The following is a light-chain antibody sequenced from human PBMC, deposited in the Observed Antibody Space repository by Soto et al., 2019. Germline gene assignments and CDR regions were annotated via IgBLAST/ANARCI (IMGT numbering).Light chain of an antibody. J-gene: IGKJ1*01. CDR1: QSISNW. CDR3: QHYINFSGT. CDR2: DAS. V-gene: IGKV1-5*01. Sequence: DIQMTQSPSTLSASVGDRVTITCRAIQSISNWLAWYQQKPGKAPKLLIYDASTLQSGVSSRFSGSGSGTEFTLTISNLQPDDFASYYCQHYINFSGTFGQGTTVDI.